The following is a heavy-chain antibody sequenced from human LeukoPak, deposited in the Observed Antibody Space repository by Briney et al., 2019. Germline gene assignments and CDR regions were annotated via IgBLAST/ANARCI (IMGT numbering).Heavy chain of an antibody. CDR2: IIPIFGTA. CDR3: ARGYDSSGYHWFDP. J-gene: IGHJ5*02. D-gene: IGHD3-22*01. CDR1: GGTFSSYA. Sequence: SVKVSCKASGGTFSSYAISWVRQAPGQGLEWMGRIIPIFGTANYAQRFQGRVTITTDESTSTAYMELSSLRSEDTAVYYCARGYDSSGYHWFDPWGQETLVTVSS. V-gene: IGHV1-69*05.